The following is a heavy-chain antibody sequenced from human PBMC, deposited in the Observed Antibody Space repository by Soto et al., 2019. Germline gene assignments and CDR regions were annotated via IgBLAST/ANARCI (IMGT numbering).Heavy chain of an antibody. J-gene: IGHJ4*02. D-gene: IGHD3-3*01. Sequence: QMQLVESGGGVVQPGRSLRLSCAASGFTFSNHGMSWVRQAPGKGLEWVSVISYDGRHKYYADSVKGRFSISRDNSQNTLYLQIYSLRGEDTAVYYCAKDRAPFIDDSWSGPFDFWGQGTLVTVSS. V-gene: IGHV3-30*18. CDR2: ISYDGRHK. CDR1: GFTFSNHG. CDR3: AKDRAPFIDDSWSGPFDF.